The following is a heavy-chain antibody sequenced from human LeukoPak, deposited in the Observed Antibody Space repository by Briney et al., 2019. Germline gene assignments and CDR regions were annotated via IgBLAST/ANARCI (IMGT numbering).Heavy chain of an antibody. CDR2: ISYDGSNK. D-gene: IGHD3-3*01. Sequence: SGGSLRLSCAASGFTFSSYAMHWVRQPPGKELERVAVISYDGSNKCYADSVKGRFTISRDNSKNTLYLQMNSLRAEDTAVYYCARGGAQSPPYYDFWSGHFDYWGQGTLVTVSS. J-gene: IGHJ4*02. V-gene: IGHV3-30*04. CDR1: GFTFSSYA. CDR3: ARGGAQSPPYYDFWSGHFDY.